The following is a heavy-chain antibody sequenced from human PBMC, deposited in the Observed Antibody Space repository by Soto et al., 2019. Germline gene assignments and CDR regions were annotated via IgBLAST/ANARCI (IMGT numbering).Heavy chain of an antibody. V-gene: IGHV1-18*04. CDR2: IGVYNGKT. Sequence: QEQLVQSGGEVKKPGASVRVSCKASGYTFTKYGITWVRQAPGKGLEWMGWIGVYNGKTNYARKLQGRVIMTADTSASTAYMELRSLRSDDTAVYYCSRARYCTSPSCYNHYYYGMDIWGQVTTVSVSS. D-gene: IGHD2-2*02. J-gene: IGHJ6*02. CDR1: GYTFTKYG. CDR3: SRARYCTSPSCYNHYYYGMDI.